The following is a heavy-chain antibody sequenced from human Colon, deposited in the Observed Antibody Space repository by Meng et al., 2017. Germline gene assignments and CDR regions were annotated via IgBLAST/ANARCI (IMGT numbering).Heavy chain of an antibody. V-gene: IGHV3-23*01. D-gene: IGHD2-15*01. CDR2: FSGGISTT. CDR3: AKATASTCSGVNCYYFDY. CDR1: GVTFNNYA. J-gene: IGHJ4*01. Sequence: GGSLRLSCAVSGVTFNNYAMSWVRQAPGKGLEWVAVFSGGISTTYYADSVRGRFTISRDNSKSTLHLQMDSLRADDAAVYFCAKATASTCSGVNCYYFDYWGHGTPVTVSS.